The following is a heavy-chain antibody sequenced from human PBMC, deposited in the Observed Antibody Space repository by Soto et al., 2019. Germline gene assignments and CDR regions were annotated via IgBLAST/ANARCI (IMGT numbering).Heavy chain of an antibody. CDR2: IYYDGSNK. CDR1: GFPFRSTG. Sequence: XGSRRPSFTAAGFPFRSTGIHWARQAPGKGLDWVALIYYDGSNKCYADSVKGRFTTSRDNSKNTLYLQMNSLRAEDTAMYYCAKDASYYYDSSGYYGPFDYWGQGTLVTVSS. D-gene: IGHD3-22*01. CDR3: AKDASYYYDSSGYYGPFDY. V-gene: IGHV3-30*18. J-gene: IGHJ4*02.